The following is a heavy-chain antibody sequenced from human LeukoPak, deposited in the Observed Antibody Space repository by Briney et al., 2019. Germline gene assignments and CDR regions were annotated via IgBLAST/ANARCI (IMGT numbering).Heavy chain of an antibody. V-gene: IGHV4-59*01. CDR2: IYYSGST. CDR3: ARGESRYFDWSIQPYYYYYGMDV. CDR1: GGSISSYY. J-gene: IGHJ6*02. D-gene: IGHD3-9*01. Sequence: SETLSLTCTVSGGSISSYYWSWIRQPPGKGLEWIGYIYYSGSTNYNPSLKSRVTISVDTSKNQFSLKLSSVTAADTAVYYCARGESRYFDWSIQPYYYYYGMDVWGQGTTVTVSS.